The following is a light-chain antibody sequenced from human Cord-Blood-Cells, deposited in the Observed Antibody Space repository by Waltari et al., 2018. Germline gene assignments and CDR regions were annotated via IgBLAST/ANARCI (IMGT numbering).Light chain of an antibody. CDR1: SSDVGGYNY. J-gene: IGLJ1*01. Sequence: QSALTQPPSASGSPGQSVTISCTGTSSDVGGYNYVSWYQQHPGKAPKLMIYEVSTRPSGGPDRFAGSKSGNTASLTVSGLQAEDEADYYCSSYAGSNNVFGTGTKVTVL. V-gene: IGLV2-8*01. CDR2: EVS. CDR3: SSYAGSNNV.